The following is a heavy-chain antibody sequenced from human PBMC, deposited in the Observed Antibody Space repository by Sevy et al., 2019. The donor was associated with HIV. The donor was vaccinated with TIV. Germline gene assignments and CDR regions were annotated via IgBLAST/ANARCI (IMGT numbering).Heavy chain of an antibody. Sequence: GGSLRLSCAASGFTFSNYFMNWVRQAPGKGLEWVSSISSGSSYIFYADSLKGRFTISRDNAKNSLYLHMNSLRAEDTAVYYCARWDYYGSLYYFDYWGPGTLVTVSS. CDR3: ARWDYYGSLYYFDY. J-gene: IGHJ4*02. D-gene: IGHD3-10*01. V-gene: IGHV3-21*01. CDR1: GFTFSNYF. CDR2: ISSGSSYI.